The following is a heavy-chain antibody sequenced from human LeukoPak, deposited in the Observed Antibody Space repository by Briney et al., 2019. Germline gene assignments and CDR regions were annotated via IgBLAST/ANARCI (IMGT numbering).Heavy chain of an antibody. CDR2: INPNSGGT. J-gene: IGHJ5*02. Sequence: ASVKVSCKASGYTFTGYYMHWVRQAPGQGLEWKGWINPNSGGTNYAQMFQGRVTMTWDTSISTAYMELSRLTSDDPAVYYCARAVTMILVAKNWFDPWGQRTLVTVSS. D-gene: IGHD3-22*01. V-gene: IGHV1-2*02. CDR3: ARAVTMILVAKNWFDP. CDR1: GYTFTGYY.